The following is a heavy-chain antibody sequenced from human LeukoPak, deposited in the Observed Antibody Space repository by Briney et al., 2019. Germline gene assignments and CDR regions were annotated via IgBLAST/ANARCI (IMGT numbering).Heavy chain of an antibody. CDR1: GFTFSSYG. CDR3: AKGSYYDSSGSFYFDY. D-gene: IGHD3-22*01. CDR2: IGGRDGST. J-gene: IGHJ4*02. V-gene: IGHV3-23*01. Sequence: GGSLRLSCAASGFTFSSYGMSWVRQAPGKGLEWVSAIGGRDGSTYYADSVKGRFTISRDNSKNTLYVQMNSLRAEDTAAYYCAKGSYYDSSGSFYFDYWGQGTLVTVSS.